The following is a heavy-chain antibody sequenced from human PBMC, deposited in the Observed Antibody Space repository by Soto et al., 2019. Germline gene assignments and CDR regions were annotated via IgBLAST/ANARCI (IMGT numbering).Heavy chain of an antibody. J-gene: IGHJ4*02. V-gene: IGHV3-74*01. D-gene: IGHD1-26*01. Sequence: GGSLRLSCAASGFTFSSYWMHWVRQAPGEGLVWVSRINNDGSSTTYADSVRGRFTISRDNAKNTLYLQMSSLRADDTAVYYCARDWDGYFDDWGQGALVTVSS. CDR2: INNDGSST. CDR3: ARDWDGYFDD. CDR1: GFTFSSYW.